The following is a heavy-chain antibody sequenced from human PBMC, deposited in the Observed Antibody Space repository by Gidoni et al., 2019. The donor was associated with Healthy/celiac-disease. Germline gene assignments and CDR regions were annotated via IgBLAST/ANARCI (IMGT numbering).Heavy chain of an antibody. CDR2: ISSSSSTI. V-gene: IGHV3-48*02. CDR3: ARDAAYSSGWFSLDY. D-gene: IGHD6-19*01. J-gene: IGHJ4*02. Sequence: QAPGKGLEWVSYISSSSSTIYYADSVKGRFTISSDNAKNSLYLQMNSLRDEDTAVYYCARDAAYSSGWFSLDYWGQGTLVTVSS.